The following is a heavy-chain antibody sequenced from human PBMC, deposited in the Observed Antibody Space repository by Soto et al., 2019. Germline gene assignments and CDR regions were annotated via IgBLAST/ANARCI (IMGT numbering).Heavy chain of an antibody. Sequence: QVQLVESGGGVVQPGRSLRLSCAASGFTFSYHALNWVRQAPGKGLEWVAVISYDGDNKYIADSVKGRFTISRDNSKNTVSLQMNSLRAEDTAMYFCARGTTTSAFSAMDVWGQGTTVTGSS. CDR1: GFTFSYHA. CDR2: ISYDGDNK. V-gene: IGHV3-30-3*01. CDR3: ARGTTTSAFSAMDV. J-gene: IGHJ6*02. D-gene: IGHD1-1*01.